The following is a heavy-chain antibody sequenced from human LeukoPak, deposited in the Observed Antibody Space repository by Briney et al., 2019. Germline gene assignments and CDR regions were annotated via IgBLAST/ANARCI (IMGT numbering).Heavy chain of an antibody. CDR1: GYTFTSYG. Sequence: ASVKVSCKASGYTFTSYGISWVRQAPGQGLEWMGWISAYNGNTNYAQKLQGRVTITADKSTSTAYMELSSLRSEDTAVYYCARGIYGMDVWGQGTTVTVSS. J-gene: IGHJ6*02. CDR3: ARGIYGMDV. V-gene: IGHV1-18*01. CDR2: ISAYNGNT.